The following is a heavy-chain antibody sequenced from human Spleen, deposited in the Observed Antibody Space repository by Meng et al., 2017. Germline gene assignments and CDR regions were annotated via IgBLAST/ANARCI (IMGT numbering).Heavy chain of an antibody. Sequence: SETLSLTCTVSGGSISSYYWSWIRQPAGKGLEWIGRIYTGGSTDYNPSLRSRITISLDKSKNQFSLKVSSVTAADTAVYYCARDETGMAAAGWGQGTLVTVSS. CDR1: GGSISSYY. D-gene: IGHD6-13*01. J-gene: IGHJ4*02. CDR2: IYTGGST. V-gene: IGHV4-4*07. CDR3: ARDETGMAAAG.